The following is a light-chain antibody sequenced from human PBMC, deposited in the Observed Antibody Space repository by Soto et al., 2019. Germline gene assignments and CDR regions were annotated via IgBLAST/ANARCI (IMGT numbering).Light chain of an antibody. CDR1: SSDIGANNY. CDR2: DVS. V-gene: IGLV2-14*03. J-gene: IGLJ1*01. CDR3: SSYTTSGTRYV. Sequence: QSVLTQPASVSGSPGQSITISCTGTSSDIGANNYVSWYRHHPGEAPKLMIFDVSYRPSGVSNRFSGSKSGNTASLTISGLQADDESYYYCSSYTTSGTRYVFGTGNMVTVL.